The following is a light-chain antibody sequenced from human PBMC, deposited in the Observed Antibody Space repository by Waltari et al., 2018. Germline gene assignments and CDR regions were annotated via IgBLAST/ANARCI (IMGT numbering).Light chain of an antibody. V-gene: IGKV3-20*01. Sequence: SCRASQSVRKCLAGYQQKPGRAPRLLIYRASSRSTGIPGRFSGSGFGTDFSLTISRLEPEDFAVYYCQHYVSLPATFGQGTKLEIK. CDR3: QHYVSLPAT. J-gene: IGKJ1*01. CDR2: RAS. CDR1: QSVRKC.